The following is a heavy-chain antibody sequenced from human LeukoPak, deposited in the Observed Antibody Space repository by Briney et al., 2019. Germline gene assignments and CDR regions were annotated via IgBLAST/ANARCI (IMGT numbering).Heavy chain of an antibody. J-gene: IGHJ4*02. CDR3: VRLVAVPDAYFDY. CDR1: GFTFSGYW. Sequence: GGSLRLSCAASGFTFSGYWMHWGRQAPGKGLVWVSRINSDGYSTAYADSVKGRFTISRDNAKNTLYLQMNSLRAEDTAVYYCVRLVAVPDAYFDYWGQGTLVTVSS. CDR2: INSDGYST. D-gene: IGHD2-2*01. V-gene: IGHV3-74*01.